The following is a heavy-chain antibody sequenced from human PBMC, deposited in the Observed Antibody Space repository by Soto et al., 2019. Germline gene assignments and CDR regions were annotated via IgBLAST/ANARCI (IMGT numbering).Heavy chain of an antibody. D-gene: IGHD3-10*01. CDR1: GLSLSNTGVG. CDR2: IYWDDDK. V-gene: IGHV2-5*02. Sequence: QITLKESGPTLVQPTQTLTLTCTFSGLSLSNTGVGVSWIRQSPGQALEWLALIYWDDDKRYSPSLKSRLNITMDISANQVVLTMTNMDPVDTATYYCAHSRGPFDYWGQGTPVTVYS. J-gene: IGHJ4*02. CDR3: AHSRGPFDY.